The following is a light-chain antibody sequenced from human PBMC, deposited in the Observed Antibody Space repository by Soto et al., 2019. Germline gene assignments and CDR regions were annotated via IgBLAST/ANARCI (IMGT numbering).Light chain of an antibody. CDR2: DVS. CDR1: SSDVGGYPY. V-gene: IGLV2-8*01. J-gene: IGLJ1*01. CDR3: SSSVDIVNSLV. Sequence: QSALTQPPSASGSPGQSVTISCTGTSSDVGGYPYVSWYQQHPGKAPKLMIYDVSKRPSGVPDRFSASRSGNTASLAVSGLQAEDVADYYCSSSVDIVNSLVFGAGTKLTVL.